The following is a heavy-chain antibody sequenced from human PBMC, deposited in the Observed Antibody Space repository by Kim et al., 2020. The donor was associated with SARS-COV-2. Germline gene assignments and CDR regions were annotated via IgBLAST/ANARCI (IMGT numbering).Heavy chain of an antibody. V-gene: IGHV3-23*01. J-gene: IGHJ5*02. Sequence: GGSLRLSCAASGFTFSSYAMSWVRQAPGKGLEWVSAISGSGGSTYYADSVKGRFTISRDNSKNTLYLQMNSLRAEDTAVYYCAKDRPFSCCSGGSCYSRGCWFDPWGQGTLVTVSS. D-gene: IGHD2-15*01. CDR1: GFTFSSYA. CDR3: AKDRPFSCCSGGSCYSRGCWFDP. CDR2: ISGSGGST.